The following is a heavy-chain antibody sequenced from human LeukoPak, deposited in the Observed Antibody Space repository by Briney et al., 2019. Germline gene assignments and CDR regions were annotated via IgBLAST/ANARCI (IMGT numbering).Heavy chain of an antibody. CDR3: ARDSYRRGWLLGQGYYFDY. J-gene: IGHJ4*02. D-gene: IGHD3-22*01. CDR1: GYTFTSYG. V-gene: IGHV1-18*01. Sequence: GASVKVSCTASGYTFTSYGISWVRQAPGQGLEWMGWISAYNGNTNYAQKLQGRVTMTTDTSTSTAYMELRSLRSDNTAVYYCARDSYRRGWLLGQGYYFDYWGQGTLVTVSS. CDR2: ISAYNGNT.